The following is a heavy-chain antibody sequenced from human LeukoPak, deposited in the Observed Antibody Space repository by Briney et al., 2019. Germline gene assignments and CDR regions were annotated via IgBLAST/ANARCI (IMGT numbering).Heavy chain of an antibody. J-gene: IGHJ4*02. D-gene: IGHD3-22*01. CDR2: INSDGSST. V-gene: IGHV3-74*01. CDR3: ARVEYYESSGFRPNDY. CDR1: GFTFSRYW. Sequence: PGGSLRLSCAASGFTFSRYWMYWVRQAPGKGLVWVSRINSDGSSTSYADSVKGRFTISRDNAKNTLYLLMNSLRAEDTAVYYCARVEYYESSGFRPNDYWGQGTLVTVSS.